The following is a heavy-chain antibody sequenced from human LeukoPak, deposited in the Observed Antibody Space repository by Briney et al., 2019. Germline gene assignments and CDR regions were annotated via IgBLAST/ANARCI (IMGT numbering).Heavy chain of an antibody. Sequence: GGSLRLSCAASGFTVSSNYMSWVRQAPGKGLEWVSVIYSGGSTYYADSVKGRFTTSRDNSKNPLYLQMNSLRAEDTAVYYYVVMVYAAGYWGQGTLVTVSS. V-gene: IGHV3-53*01. CDR1: GFTVSSNY. CDR3: VVMVYAAGY. CDR2: IYSGGST. D-gene: IGHD2-8*01. J-gene: IGHJ4*02.